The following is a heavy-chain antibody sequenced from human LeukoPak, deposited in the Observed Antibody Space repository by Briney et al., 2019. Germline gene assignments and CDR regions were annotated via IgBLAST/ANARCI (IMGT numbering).Heavy chain of an antibody. Sequence: GGSLRLSCEGSGFTFSDHHMDWVRQAPGKGLEWFAISSYDGLGSHYADSVKDRFTISRDNSKNTLFLQMNSLRPDDTAVYYCVRDGQEFVTYKWLDPWGQGTLVTV. CDR2: SSYDGLGS. V-gene: IGHV3-30*19. CDR1: GFTFSDHH. D-gene: IGHD3-10*01. J-gene: IGHJ5*02. CDR3: VRDGQEFVTYKWLDP.